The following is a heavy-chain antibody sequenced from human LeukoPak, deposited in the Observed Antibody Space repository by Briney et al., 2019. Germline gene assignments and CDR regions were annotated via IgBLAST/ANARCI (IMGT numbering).Heavy chain of an antibody. CDR2: ISTSSSYI. V-gene: IGHV3-21*01. CDR3: YYYYHMDV. J-gene: IGHJ6*03. Sequence: GGSLRLSCAASGFTFTSYNMNWVRQAPGKGLEWVSSISTSSSYIYYADPVKGRFTISRDNAKNSLYLQFYCARDPYSGSYSDYYYYHMDVWGKGTTVTVSS. CDR1: GFTFTSYN. D-gene: IGHD1-26*01.